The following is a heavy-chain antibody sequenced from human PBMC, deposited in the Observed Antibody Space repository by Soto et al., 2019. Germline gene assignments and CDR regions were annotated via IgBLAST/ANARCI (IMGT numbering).Heavy chain of an antibody. V-gene: IGHV4-4*02. CDR3: ARLTSPGFRNLDH. D-gene: IGHD3-9*01. CDR2: IFHSGST. J-gene: IGHJ4*02. Sequence: QVQLQESGPRLVKPSGTLSLTCAVSNASISNDHWCTWVRQSPVKGLEWIGEIFHSGSTNYNPSLRSRVTVSVDKSKNQFSLKLTSVTAADTAVYYCARLTSPGFRNLDHWGQGTLVTVSS. CDR1: NASISNDHW.